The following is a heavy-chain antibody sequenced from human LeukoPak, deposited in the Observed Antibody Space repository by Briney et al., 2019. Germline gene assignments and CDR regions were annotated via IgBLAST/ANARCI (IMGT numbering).Heavy chain of an antibody. CDR1: GFSFSIYW. D-gene: IGHD1/OR15-1a*01. CDR3: ARGWEQQGVGAFHV. J-gene: IGHJ3*01. Sequence: GGSLRLSCFASGFSFSIYWMHWVRQAPGKGLVWVSRITGDGSTTNYADSVEGRFTISRDNAKNTLFLQMNSLRAEDTAVYYCARGWEQQGVGAFHVWGQGTMVTVSS. V-gene: IGHV3-74*01. CDR2: ITGDGSTT.